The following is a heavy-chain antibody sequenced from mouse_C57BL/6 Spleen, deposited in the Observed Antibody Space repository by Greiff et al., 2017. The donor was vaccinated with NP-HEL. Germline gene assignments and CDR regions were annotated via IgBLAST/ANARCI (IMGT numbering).Heavy chain of an antibody. J-gene: IGHJ1*03. CDR3: ARVYYSKWYFDV. V-gene: IGHV1-26*01. CDR1: GYTFTDYY. CDR2: INPNNGGT. Sequence: EVQLQQSGPELVKPGASVKISCKASGYTFTDYYMNWVKQSHGKSLEWIGDINPNNGGTSYNQKFKGKATLTVDKSSSTAYMELRSLTSEDSAVYYCARVYYSKWYFDVWGTGTTVTVSS. D-gene: IGHD2-5*01.